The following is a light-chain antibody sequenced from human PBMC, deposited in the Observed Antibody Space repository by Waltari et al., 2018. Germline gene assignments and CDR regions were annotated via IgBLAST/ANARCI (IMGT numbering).Light chain of an antibody. Sequence: QSALTQPASVSGSPGQSITISCTGTSSDVCGYNYASWYQQHPGKAPKPMIYDVSNRPSGVSNLFSGSKSGNTASLTISGLQAEDEADYYCSSYTSSNTLGFGTGTKVTVL. CDR1: SSDVCGYNY. CDR2: DVS. V-gene: IGLV2-14*03. CDR3: SSYTSSNTLG. J-gene: IGLJ1*01.